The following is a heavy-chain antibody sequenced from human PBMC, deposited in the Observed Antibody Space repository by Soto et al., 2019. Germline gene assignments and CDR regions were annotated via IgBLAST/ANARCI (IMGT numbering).Heavy chain of an antibody. D-gene: IGHD5-12*01. CDR3: ARGRDGYNFEAFDI. V-gene: IGHV1-69*01. CDR1: GGTFSSYA. J-gene: IGHJ3*02. CDR2: IIPMFGTA. Sequence: QVQLVQSGAEVKKPGSSVKVSCKASGGTFSSYAINWVRQAPGQGLEWMGGIIPMFGTANYAQKLQGRVTITADESTSTDYMELSSLRSDDTAVSYCARGRDGYNFEAFDIWGQGTMVTVSS.